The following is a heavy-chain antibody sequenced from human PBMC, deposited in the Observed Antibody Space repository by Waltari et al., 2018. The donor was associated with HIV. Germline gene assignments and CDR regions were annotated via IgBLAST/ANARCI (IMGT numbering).Heavy chain of an antibody. D-gene: IGHD1-26*01. CDR3: ARGEDATLTHLTPGFRLQF. J-gene: IGHJ1*01. Sequence: LVQSASEVREPGASVTLSCKASGDTFTTYYLYWLRQAPGQGLEWMGRINPASGDTTYSHTFQGRVTMTRDTASASTYMELTRLTSADTATYFCARGEDATLTHLTPGFRLQFWGQGSLVVVSS. V-gene: IGHV1-2*06. CDR1: GDTFTTYY. CDR2: INPASGDT.